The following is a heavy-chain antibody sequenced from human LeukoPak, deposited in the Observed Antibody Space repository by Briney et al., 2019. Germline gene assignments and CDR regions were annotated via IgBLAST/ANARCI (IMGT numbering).Heavy chain of an antibody. CDR1: GFTFSNYE. CDR2: ITSSGSRI. J-gene: IGHJ4*02. CDR3: ARERDFYDSNGLWDDSDLDY. V-gene: IGHV3-48*03. Sequence: PGGSLRLSCAASGFTFSNYEMNWVRQAPGKGLEWLAYITSSGSRIYYADSVKGRFTISRDNARNSLYLHMNSLRGEDTAMYYCARERDFYDSNGLWDDSDLDYWGQGTLVTVSS. D-gene: IGHD3-22*01.